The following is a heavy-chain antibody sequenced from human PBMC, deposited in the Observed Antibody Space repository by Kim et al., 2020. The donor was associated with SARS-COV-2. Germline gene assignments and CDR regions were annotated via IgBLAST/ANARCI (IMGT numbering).Heavy chain of an antibody. D-gene: IGHD3-10*01. Sequence: TNYNPSLKSRVTISVDTSKNQFSLKLSSVTAADTAVYYCARDGWGHYFDYWGQGTLVTVSS. V-gene: IGHV4-34*01. CDR3: ARDGWGHYFDY. CDR2: T. J-gene: IGHJ4*02.